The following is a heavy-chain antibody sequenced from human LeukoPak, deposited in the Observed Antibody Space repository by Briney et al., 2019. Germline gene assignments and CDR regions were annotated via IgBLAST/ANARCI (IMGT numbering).Heavy chain of an antibody. Sequence: PSETLSLTCAVYGGSFSGYYWSWIRQPPGKGLEWIGEINHSGSTNYNPSLKSRVTISVDTSKNQFSLKLSSVTAADTAVYYCARAPYLITIFGVVIISEGYYFDYWGQGTLVTVSS. CDR3: ARAPYLITIFGVVIISEGYYFDY. CDR1: GGSFSGYY. CDR2: INHSGST. V-gene: IGHV4-34*01. J-gene: IGHJ4*02. D-gene: IGHD3-3*01.